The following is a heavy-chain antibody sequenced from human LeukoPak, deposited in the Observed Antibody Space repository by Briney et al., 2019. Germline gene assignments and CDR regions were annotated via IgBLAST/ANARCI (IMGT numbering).Heavy chain of an antibody. Sequence: ASVKVSCKASGYSFTNYYMRWVRQAPGQGLEWMGIINPSGGSTTYAQKFQDRVTMTRDTSTSTVYMELSSLRSEDTAVYFCARARDGSYLDYWGQGTLVTVSS. CDR3: ARARDGSYLDY. CDR1: GYSFTNYY. CDR2: INPSGGST. V-gene: IGHV1-46*01. D-gene: IGHD1-26*01. J-gene: IGHJ4*02.